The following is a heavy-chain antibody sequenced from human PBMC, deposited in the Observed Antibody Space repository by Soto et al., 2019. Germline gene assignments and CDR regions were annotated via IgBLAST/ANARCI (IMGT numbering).Heavy chain of an antibody. CDR1: CYTITSYG. V-gene: IGHV1-18*01. CDR2: ISAYNGNT. Sequence: ASVKVSCKTSCYTITSYGVIWVRQAHGQGLEWMGWISAYNGNTNYAQKLQGRVTMTTDTSTSTAYMELRSLRSDDTAVYYCARSRGVIAISLFDYWGQGTLVTVSS. CDR3: ARSRGVIAISLFDY. J-gene: IGHJ4*02. D-gene: IGHD3-16*02.